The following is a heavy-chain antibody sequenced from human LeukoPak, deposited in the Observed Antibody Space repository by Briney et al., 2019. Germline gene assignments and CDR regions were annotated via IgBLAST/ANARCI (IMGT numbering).Heavy chain of an antibody. D-gene: IGHD4-11*01. CDR2: INHSGST. CDR3: ASYDRGIQGYSIGSFDY. J-gene: IGHJ4*02. V-gene: IGHV4-34*01. CDR1: GGSFSGYY. Sequence: SETLSLTCAVYGGSFSGYYWSWIRQPPGKGLEWIWEINHSGSTNYNPSLKSRVTISVDTSKNQFSLKLSSVTAADTAVYYCASYDRGIQGYSIGSFDYWGQGTLVTVSS.